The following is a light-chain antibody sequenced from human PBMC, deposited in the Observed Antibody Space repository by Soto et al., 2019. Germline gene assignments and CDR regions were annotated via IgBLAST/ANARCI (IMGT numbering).Light chain of an antibody. CDR2: DAF. V-gene: IGKV3-20*01. J-gene: IGKJ5*01. CDR3: QQYGDSPRT. CDR1: RSLDSGQ. Sequence: EIVFTQSPATLSFSPVESATLSCRASRSLDSGQLAWYQRTVGRAPRLLIHDAFRRATGIPDRFSGSGSGTDFTLTIARLEPEDFAVYYCQQYGDSPRTFGQGTRLEIK.